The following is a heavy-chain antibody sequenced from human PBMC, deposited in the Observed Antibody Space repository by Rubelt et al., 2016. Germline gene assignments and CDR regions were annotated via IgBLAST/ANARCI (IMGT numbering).Heavy chain of an antibody. CDR3: ARLRSTSWYFGDGGDY. J-gene: IGHJ4*02. D-gene: IGHD6-13*01. Sequence: QLQLQESGPGLVKPSETLSLTCTVSGGSIITTSHYWGWIRQPPGKGLEWIGTFYYSGGTYYNPSLTSRVTIYVDMSKNQFSLNLNSGTAADTAVYYCARLRSTSWYFGDGGDYWGQGTLVTVSS. V-gene: IGHV4-39*01. CDR2: FYYSGGT. CDR1: GGSIITTSHY.